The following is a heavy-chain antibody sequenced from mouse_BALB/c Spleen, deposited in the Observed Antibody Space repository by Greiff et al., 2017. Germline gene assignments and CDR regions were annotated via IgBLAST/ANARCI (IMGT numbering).Heavy chain of an antibody. V-gene: IGHV3-6*02. J-gene: IGHJ3*01. D-gene: IGHD2-1*01. CDR2: ISYDGSN. CDR3: AKGGGNLWFAY. Sequence: VQLQQSGPGLVKPSQSLSLTCSVTGYSITSGYYWNWIRQFPGNKLEWMGYISYDGSNNYNPSLKNRISITRDTSKNQFFLKLNSVTTEDTATYYCAKGGGNLWFAYWGQGTLVTVSA. CDR1: GYSITSGYY.